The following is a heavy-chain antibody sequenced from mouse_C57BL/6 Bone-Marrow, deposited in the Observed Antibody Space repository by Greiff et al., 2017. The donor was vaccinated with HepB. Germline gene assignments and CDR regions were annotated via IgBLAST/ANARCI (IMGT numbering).Heavy chain of an antibody. Sequence: EVMLVESGGGLVQPKGSLKLSCAASGFSFNTYAMNWVRQAPGKGLEWVARIRSKSNNYATYYADSVKDRFTISRDDSESMIYLQMNNLKTEDTAWDYCVRAGRAMDYWGQGTSVTVSS. CDR2: IRSKSNNYAT. CDR1: GFSFNTYA. J-gene: IGHJ4*01. CDR3: VRAGRAMDY. V-gene: IGHV10-1*01.